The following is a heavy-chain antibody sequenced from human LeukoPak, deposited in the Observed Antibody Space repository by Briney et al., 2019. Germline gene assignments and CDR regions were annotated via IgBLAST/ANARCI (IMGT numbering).Heavy chain of an antibody. Sequence: ASVKVSCKASGYTFTGYYMHWVRQAPGQGLEWMGRINPNSGGTNYAQKFQGRVTMTRDTSISTAYMELSRLRSDDTAVYYCASWFFSSSWYGTEDYGMDVWGQGTTVTVSS. J-gene: IGHJ6*02. CDR1: GYTFTGYY. D-gene: IGHD6-13*01. CDR3: ASWFFSSSWYGTEDYGMDV. V-gene: IGHV1-2*06. CDR2: INPNSGGT.